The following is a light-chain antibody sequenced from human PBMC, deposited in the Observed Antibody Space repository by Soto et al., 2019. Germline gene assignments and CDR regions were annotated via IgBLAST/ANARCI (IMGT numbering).Light chain of an antibody. CDR1: QGIGRY. Sequence: EIVLTQSPGTLSLSPGESATLSCRASQGIGRYLAWFQQKPGQPPRILIYDASTRATGIPGRFSGSGSGKDFTLTISSLEPEDFAVYYCHPRRTWTRTFGPGKNVEI. CDR2: DAS. CDR3: HPRRTWTRT. V-gene: IGKV3-11*01. J-gene: IGKJ3*01.